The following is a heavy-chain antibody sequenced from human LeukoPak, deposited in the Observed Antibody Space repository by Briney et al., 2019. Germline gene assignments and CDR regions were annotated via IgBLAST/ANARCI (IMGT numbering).Heavy chain of an antibody. CDR3: AREYYDYVWGSYRYWYYFDY. Sequence: ASVKVSCKASGYTFTSYAMHWVRQAPGQRLEWMGWINAGNGNTKYSQKFQGRVTITRDTSATTAYMELSSLRSEDTAVYYCAREYYDYVWGSYRYWYYFDYWGQGPLVTVSS. J-gene: IGHJ4*02. CDR1: GYTFTSYA. V-gene: IGHV1-3*01. D-gene: IGHD3-16*02. CDR2: INAGNGNT.